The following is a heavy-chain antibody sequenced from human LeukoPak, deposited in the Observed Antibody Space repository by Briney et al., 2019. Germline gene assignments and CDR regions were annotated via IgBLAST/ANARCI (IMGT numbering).Heavy chain of an antibody. CDR1: GFTFSSYS. D-gene: IGHD2-21*02. J-gene: IGHJ6*02. Sequence: GGSLRLSCAASGFTFSSYSMNWVRQAPGKGLEWVSYISSSSSTIYYADSVKGRFTISRDNAKNSLYLQMNSLRAEDTAVYYCARDHIVVVTAKNYYYYGMDVWGQGTTVTVSS. CDR3: ARDHIVVVTAKNYYYYGMDV. CDR2: ISSSSSTI. V-gene: IGHV3-48*01.